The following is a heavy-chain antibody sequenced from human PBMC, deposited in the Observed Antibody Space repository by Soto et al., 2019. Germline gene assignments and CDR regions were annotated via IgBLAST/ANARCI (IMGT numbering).Heavy chain of an antibody. CDR2: ISGSSDNT. CDR3: AKSSSGWSRGYFDY. Sequence: GGSLRLSCAASGFTFRNYAMSWVRQAPGKGLEWVSLISGSSDNTYYADSVKGRFTISRDNSKDTLYLQINNLRADDTASYYCAKSSSGWSRGYFDYWGQGTLVTVSS. V-gene: IGHV3-23*01. D-gene: IGHD6-19*01. J-gene: IGHJ4*02. CDR1: GFTFRNYA.